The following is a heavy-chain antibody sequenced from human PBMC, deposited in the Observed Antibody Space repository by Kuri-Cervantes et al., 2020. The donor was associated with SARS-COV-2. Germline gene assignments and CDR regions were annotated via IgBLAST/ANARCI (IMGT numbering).Heavy chain of an antibody. Sequence: SLKISCAASGFTFDDYAMHWVRQAPGKGLEWVSGISWNSGSIGYADSVKGRFTISRDNAKNSLYLQMNSLRAEDTAVYYCARGYQLPAMFYYGMDVWGQGTTVTVSS. CDR1: GFTFDDYA. V-gene: IGHV3-9*01. CDR2: ISWNSGSI. J-gene: IGHJ6*02. CDR3: ARGYQLPAMFYYGMDV. D-gene: IGHD2-2*01.